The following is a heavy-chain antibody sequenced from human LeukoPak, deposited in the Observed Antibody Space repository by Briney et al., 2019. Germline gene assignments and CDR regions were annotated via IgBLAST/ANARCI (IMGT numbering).Heavy chain of an antibody. V-gene: IGHV4-59*11. J-gene: IGHJ3*02. Sequence: SETLSLTCTVSGGSISSHYWSWIRQPPGKGLEWIGYIYYSGSTNYNPSLKSRVTISVDTSKDQFSLKLSSVTAADTAVYYCARDHSSPPSYSSSGYYYLGAFDIWGQGTMVTVSS. CDR2: IYYSGST. D-gene: IGHD3-22*01. CDR3: ARDHSSPPSYSSSGYYYLGAFDI. CDR1: GGSISSHY.